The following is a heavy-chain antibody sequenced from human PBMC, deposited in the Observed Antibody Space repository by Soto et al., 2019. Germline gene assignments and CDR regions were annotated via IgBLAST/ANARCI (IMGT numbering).Heavy chain of an antibody. CDR1: GGTFSSYS. CDR3: ARDGGMHSGGIDY. J-gene: IGHJ4*02. CDR2: IIPIFGTA. V-gene: IGHV1-69*01. D-gene: IGHD1-26*01. Sequence: QVQLVQSGAEVKKPGSSVKVSCKASGGTFSSYSINWVRRAPGQGLEWMGEIIPIFGTANYAQKFQARVTITADESTSTAYMELSSLRSEDTAVYYCARDGGMHSGGIDYWGQGTLVTVSS.